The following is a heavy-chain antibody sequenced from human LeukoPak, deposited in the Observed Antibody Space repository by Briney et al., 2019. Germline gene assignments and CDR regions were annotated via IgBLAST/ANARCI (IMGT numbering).Heavy chain of an antibody. CDR1: GFTFSSYG. CDR3: AKVGLSYYGSGSYYNWFDP. V-gene: IGHV3-30*18. Sequence: PGRSLRLSCAASGFTFSSYGMHWVRQAPGKGLEWVAVISYDGSNKYYADSVKGRFTISRDNSKNTLYLQMSSLRAEDTAVYYCAKVGLSYYGSGSYYNWFDPWGQGTLVTVSS. CDR2: ISYDGSNK. D-gene: IGHD3-10*01. J-gene: IGHJ5*02.